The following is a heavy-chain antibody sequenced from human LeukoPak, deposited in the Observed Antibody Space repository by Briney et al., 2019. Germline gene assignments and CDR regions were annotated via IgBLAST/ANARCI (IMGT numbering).Heavy chain of an antibody. CDR3: ARDKVTGASYFDY. D-gene: IGHD7-27*01. V-gene: IGHV3-7*01. CDR2: IKQDGSEM. CDR1: GFTFSNYW. J-gene: IGHJ4*02. Sequence: QTGGSLRLSCAASGFTFSNYWMSWVRQTPGEALEWVANIKQDGSEMYHLDSVKGRFTISRDNAKNSLFLQMNSLRGDDTAIYYCARDKVTGASYFDYWGQGTLVTVSS.